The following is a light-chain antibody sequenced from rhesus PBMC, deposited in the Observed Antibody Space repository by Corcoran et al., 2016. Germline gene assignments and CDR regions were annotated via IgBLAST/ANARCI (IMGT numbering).Light chain of an antibody. CDR1: QGISSY. CDR2: AAS. Sequence: DIQMTQSPSSLSASVGDTVTITCRASQGISSYLNWFQQKPGKAPQLLIYAASSLESGVPSRFSGSGSGTELPLTLSSLQPEDFAAYYCLQHNSYPLTFGGGTKVEIK. J-gene: IGKJ4*01. V-gene: IGKV1-28*01. CDR3: LQHNSYPLT.